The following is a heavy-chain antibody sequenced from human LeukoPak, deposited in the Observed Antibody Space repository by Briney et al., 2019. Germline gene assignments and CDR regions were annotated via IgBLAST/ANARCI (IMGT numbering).Heavy chain of an antibody. CDR2: IWFDGSNK. J-gene: IGHJ6*02. CDR1: GFTFSSHA. D-gene: IGHD1-26*01. V-gene: IGHV3-33*01. Sequence: GRSLRLSCAASGFTFSSHAIHWVRQAPGKGLEWVAVIWFDGSNKYYVDSVKGRFTISRDNSKNTVYLQMDSLRAEDTAVYYCARVAVGATYYYYGMDVWGQGTTVTVSS. CDR3: ARVAVGATYYYYGMDV.